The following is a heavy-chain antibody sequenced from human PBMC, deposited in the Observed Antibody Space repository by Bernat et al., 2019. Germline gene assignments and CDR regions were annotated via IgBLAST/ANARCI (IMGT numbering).Heavy chain of an antibody. CDR3: ARVSSGSIAALPDY. Sequence: QVQLQESGPGLVKPSETLSLACTVSGGSISSSSYYWGWIRQPPGKGLEWIGSIYYSGSTYYNPSLKSRVTISVDTSKNQFSLKLSSVTAADTAVYYCARVSSGSIAALPDYWGQGTLVTVSS. V-gene: IGHV4-39*01. CDR2: IYYSGST. D-gene: IGHD6-6*01. J-gene: IGHJ4*02. CDR1: GGSISSSSYY.